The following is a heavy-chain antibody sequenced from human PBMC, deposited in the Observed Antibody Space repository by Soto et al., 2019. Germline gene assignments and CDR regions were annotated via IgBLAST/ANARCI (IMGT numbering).Heavy chain of an antibody. CDR3: APHVSCSGGGCQYDAFAI. CDR2: IYYSGST. Sequence: ASETLSLTCTVSGGSVSSGSFYWSWIRQPPGKGLEWIGYIYYSGSTNYNPSLKSRVTISLDTSKKQFSLKLSSVTAADTAAYYCAPHVSCSGGGCQYDAFAIRGQGTMVTVSS. J-gene: IGHJ3*02. D-gene: IGHD2-15*01. CDR1: GGSVSSGSFY. V-gene: IGHV4-61*01.